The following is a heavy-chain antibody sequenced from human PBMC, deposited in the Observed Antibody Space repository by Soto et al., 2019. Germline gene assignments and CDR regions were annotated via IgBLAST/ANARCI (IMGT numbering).Heavy chain of an antibody. D-gene: IGHD2-2*01. Sequence: SETLSLTCTVSGGSISSGDYYWSWIRQPPGKCLEWIGYIYYSGSTYYNPSLKSRVTISVDTSKNQFSLKLSSVTAADTAVYYCAGASVVVPAVDYWGQGTLVTVSS. V-gene: IGHV4-30-4*01. CDR3: AGASVVVPAVDY. J-gene: IGHJ4*02. CDR2: IYYSGST. CDR1: GGSISSGDYY.